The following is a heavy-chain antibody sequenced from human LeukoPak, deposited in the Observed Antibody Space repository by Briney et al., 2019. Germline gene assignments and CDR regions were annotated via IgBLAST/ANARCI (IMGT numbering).Heavy chain of an antibody. D-gene: IGHD3-16*02. Sequence: PGGSLRLSCAASRFTFNSYAMSWVRQAPGKGLEWVSSISSSSSYIYYADPVKGRFTISRDNAKNSLYLQMNSLRAEDTAVYYCARDGEYYDYVWGSYRFTQNAFDIWGQGTMVTVSS. J-gene: IGHJ3*02. CDR3: ARDGEYYDYVWGSYRFTQNAFDI. V-gene: IGHV3-21*01. CDR1: RFTFNSYA. CDR2: ISSSSSYI.